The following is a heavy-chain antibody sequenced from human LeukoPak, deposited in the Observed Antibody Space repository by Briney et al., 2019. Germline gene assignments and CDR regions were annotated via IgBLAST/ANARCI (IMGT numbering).Heavy chain of an antibody. CDR3: VRAMGYNRNYFYY. J-gene: IGHJ4*02. CDR2: ISSSSSTI. V-gene: IGHV3-48*04. D-gene: IGHD1-14*01. Sequence: PGGSLRLSCAASGFTFSIYSMNWVRQAPGKGLEWLSYISSSSSTINYADSVKGRFTISRDNAKNSLYLQMNSLRAEDTAVYYCVRAMGYNRNYFYYWGQGTLVTVSS. CDR1: GFTFSIYS.